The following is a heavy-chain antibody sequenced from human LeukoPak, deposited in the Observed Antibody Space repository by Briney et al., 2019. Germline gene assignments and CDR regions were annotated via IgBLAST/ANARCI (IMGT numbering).Heavy chain of an antibody. D-gene: IGHD6-13*01. CDR1: GFTFSSYW. V-gene: IGHV3-74*01. CDR3: ARVGSSSVYYSYYYMDV. CDR2: INRDGSST. Sequence: GGSLRLSCAASGFTFSSYWIHWVRQAPGKGLVWVSRINRDGSSTDYADSVKGRFTISRDNAKNALYLQMNSLRVEDTAVYYCARVGSSSVYYSYYYMDVWGKGTTVTVSS. J-gene: IGHJ6*03.